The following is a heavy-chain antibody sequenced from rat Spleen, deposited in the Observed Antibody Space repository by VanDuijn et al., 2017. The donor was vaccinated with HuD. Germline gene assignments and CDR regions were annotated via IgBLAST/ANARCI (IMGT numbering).Heavy chain of an antibody. V-gene: IGHV3-3*01. CDR3: ARSEGTNYYLPCAD. J-gene: IGHJ3*01. D-gene: IGHD1-6*01. Sequence: EVQLQESGPGLVKPSQSLSLTCSVTGHSITSSYRWNWIRKFPGNKLEWMGYINSAGNTLYNPSLKSRISITRDTSKNQFFLQVNSVTNEYTATYYCARSEGTNYYLPCADWGQGTLVTVSS. CDR2: INSAGNT. CDR1: GHSITSSYR.